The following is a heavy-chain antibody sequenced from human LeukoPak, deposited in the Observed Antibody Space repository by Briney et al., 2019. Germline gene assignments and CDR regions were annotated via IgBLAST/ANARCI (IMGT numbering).Heavy chain of an antibody. J-gene: IGHJ6*03. CDR3: ARDGPYIAARPYYMDV. D-gene: IGHD6-6*01. CDR1: GYTFTSYG. CDR2: ISAYNGNT. V-gene: IGHV1-18*01. Sequence: GASVKVSCKPSGYTFTSYGISWVRQAPGQGLEWMGWISAYNGNTNYAQKLQGRVTMTTDTSTSAAYMELRSLRSDDTAVYYCARDGPYIAARPYYMDVWGKGTTVTVSS.